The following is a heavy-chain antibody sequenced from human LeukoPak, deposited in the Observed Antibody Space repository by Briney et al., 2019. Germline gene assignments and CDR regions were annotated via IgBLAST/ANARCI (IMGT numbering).Heavy chain of an antibody. J-gene: IGHJ4*02. CDR3: ARVYYDYVWGSRRFYFDY. CDR2: ISGSGGNT. V-gene: IGHV3-23*01. Sequence: QSGGSLRLSCAASGFTFSSYAMSWVRQAPGKGLEWVSAISGSGGNTYYADSVRGRFTISRDNSKNTLYLQMNSLRAEDTAVYYCARVYYDYVWGSRRFYFDYWGQGTLVTVSS. D-gene: IGHD3-16*01. CDR1: GFTFSSYA.